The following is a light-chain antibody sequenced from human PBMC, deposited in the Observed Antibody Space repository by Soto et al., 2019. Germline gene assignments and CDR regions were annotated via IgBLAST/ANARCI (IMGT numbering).Light chain of an antibody. J-gene: IGKJ5*01. Sequence: IVLTQSAGTLSLSPGERATLSCRASQSVSNNYLAWYQQKPGQAPRLLIYGASSRATDIPDRFSGSGSGTDFTLTISSLQAEDVAVYYCQQHSSTPITFGQGTRLEIK. CDR3: QQHSSTPIT. V-gene: IGKV3-20*01. CDR2: GAS. CDR1: QSVSNNY.